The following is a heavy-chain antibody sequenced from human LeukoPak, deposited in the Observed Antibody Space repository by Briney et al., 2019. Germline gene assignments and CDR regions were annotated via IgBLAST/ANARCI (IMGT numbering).Heavy chain of an antibody. D-gene: IGHD6-19*01. J-gene: IGHJ4*02. CDR2: IYHSGST. CDR3: ARDMKGSSGWYEGYYFDY. CDR1: GYSISSGYY. V-gene: IGHV4-38-2*02. Sequence: PSETLSLTCTVSGYSISSGYYWGWIRPPPGKGLEWIGRIYHSGSTYYNPSLKSRVTISVDTSKNQFSLKLSSVTAADTAVYYCARDMKGSSGWYEGYYFDYWGQGTLVTVSS.